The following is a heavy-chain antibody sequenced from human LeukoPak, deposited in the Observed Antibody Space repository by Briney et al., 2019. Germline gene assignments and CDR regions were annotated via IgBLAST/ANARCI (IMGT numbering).Heavy chain of an antibody. CDR1: GYSISSGYY. Sequence: SETLSLTCTVSGYSISSGYYWGWIRQPPGKELEWIGSIYHSGSTYYNPSLKSRVTISVDTSKNQFSLKLSSVTAADTAVYYCARVDRLVAATTVTTPAIDYWGQGTLVTVSS. J-gene: IGHJ4*02. CDR3: ARVDRLVAATTVTTPAIDY. D-gene: IGHD2-15*01. CDR2: IYHSGST. V-gene: IGHV4-38-2*02.